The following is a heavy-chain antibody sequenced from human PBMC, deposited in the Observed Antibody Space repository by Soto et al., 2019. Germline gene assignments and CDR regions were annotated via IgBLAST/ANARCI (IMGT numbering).Heavy chain of an antibody. CDR1: GFTFSSYW. J-gene: IGHJ4*02. CDR3: VRTSLVVAAATRADY. CDR2: INSDGSST. Sequence: GGSLRLSCAASGFTFSSYWMHWVRQAPGKGLVWVSRINSDGSSTSYADSVKGRFTISRDNAKNTLYLQMNSLRAEDTAVYYCVRTSLVVAAATRADYWGQGTLVTVSS. D-gene: IGHD2-15*01. V-gene: IGHV3-74*01.